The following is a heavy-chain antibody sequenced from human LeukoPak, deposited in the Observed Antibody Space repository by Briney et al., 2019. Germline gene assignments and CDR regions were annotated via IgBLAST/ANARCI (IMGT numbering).Heavy chain of an antibody. CDR2: INHSGST. V-gene: IGHV4-34*01. D-gene: IGHD2-15*01. CDR3: ARGGCSGGSCLDHFDY. Sequence: SETLSLTCTVSGGSISSYYWSWIRQPPGKGLEWIGEINHSGSTNYNPSLKSRVTISVDTSKNQFSLKLSSVTAADTAVYYCARGGCSGGSCLDHFDYWGQGTLVTVSS. CDR1: GGSISSYY. J-gene: IGHJ4*02.